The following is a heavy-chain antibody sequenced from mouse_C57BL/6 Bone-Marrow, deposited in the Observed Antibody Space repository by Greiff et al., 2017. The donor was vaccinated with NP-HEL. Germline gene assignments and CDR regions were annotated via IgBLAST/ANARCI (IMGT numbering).Heavy chain of an antibody. CDR2: IHPNSGST. CDR3: ARSGLLPPVSRPHYDAMDY. V-gene: IGHV1-64*01. Sequence: QVQLQQPGAELVKPGASVKLSCKASGYTFTSYWMHWVKQRPGQGLEWIGMIHPNSGSTNYNEKFKSKATLTVDKSSSTAYMQLSSLTSEDSAVYYCARSGLLPPVSRPHYDAMDYWGQGTSVTVSS. J-gene: IGHJ4*01. D-gene: IGHD2-3*01. CDR1: GYTFTSYW.